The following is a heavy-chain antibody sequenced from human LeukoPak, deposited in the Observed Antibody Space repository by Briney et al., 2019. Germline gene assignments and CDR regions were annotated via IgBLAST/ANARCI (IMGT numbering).Heavy chain of an antibody. Sequence: ASVKVSCKASGYTFTSYYMHWVRQAPGQGLEWMGWINPNSGGTNYAQKFQGRVTMTRDTSISTAYMELSRLRSDDTAVYYCARDGYSSGSLDYWGQGTLVTVSS. CDR2: INPNSGGT. J-gene: IGHJ4*02. CDR3: ARDGYSSGSLDY. D-gene: IGHD6-19*01. V-gene: IGHV1-2*02. CDR1: GYTFTSYY.